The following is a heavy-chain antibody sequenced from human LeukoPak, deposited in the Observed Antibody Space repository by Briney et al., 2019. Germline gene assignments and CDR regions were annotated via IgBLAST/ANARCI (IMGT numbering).Heavy chain of an antibody. CDR3: ARHMTTANNWFDP. Sequence: ASVKVSCKASGYTFTGYYMHWVRQAPGQGLEWMGWINPNSGGTNYEQKFQGRVIMTRDTSISTAYMELSRLRFDDTAVYYCARHMTTANNWFDPWGQGTLVIVSS. V-gene: IGHV1-2*02. CDR2: INPNSGGT. D-gene: IGHD4-17*01. J-gene: IGHJ5*02. CDR1: GYTFTGYY.